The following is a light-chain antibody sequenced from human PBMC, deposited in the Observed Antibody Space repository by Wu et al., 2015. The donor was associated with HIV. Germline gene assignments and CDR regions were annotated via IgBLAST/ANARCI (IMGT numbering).Light chain of an antibody. CDR1: HDITNY. Sequence: DIQMTQSPSSLSASVGDRVTITCQASHDITNYLNWYQQKPGKSPNLLIYDASNLETGVPSRFSGSGSGTHFTFTISSLQPEDVATYYCQKYNSAPWTFGQGTKVEIK. CDR2: DAS. V-gene: IGKV1-33*01. J-gene: IGKJ1*01. CDR3: QKYNSAPWT.